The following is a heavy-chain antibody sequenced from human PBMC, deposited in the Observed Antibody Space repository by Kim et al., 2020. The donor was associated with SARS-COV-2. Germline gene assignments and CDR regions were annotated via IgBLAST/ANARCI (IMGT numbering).Heavy chain of an antibody. D-gene: IGHD3-3*01. CDR2: INHSGAT. CDR3: ARGRAGVVPSPILGIGPHYDYYVMDV. J-gene: IGHJ6*02. V-gene: IGHV4-34*01. CDR1: VGSFSGYH. Sequence: SETLSLRCAVYVGSFSGYHWSWIRQPPGKGLEWIGDINHSGATNYNPSLKSRVAISVDTSKNQFSLKVTSVTAADTAVYFCARGRAGVVPSPILGIGPHYDYYVMDVWGQGTTVIVSS.